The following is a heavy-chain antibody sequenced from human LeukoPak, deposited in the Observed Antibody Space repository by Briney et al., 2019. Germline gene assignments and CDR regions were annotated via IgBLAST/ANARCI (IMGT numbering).Heavy chain of an antibody. D-gene: IGHD3-22*01. V-gene: IGHV1-69*05. CDR1: GGTFSNYA. CDR2: IIPIFGTA. CDR3: ASRSGSQTYYYDSSGYYPN. Sequence: SVKVSCKASGGTFSNYAISWVRQAPGQGLEWMGRIIPIFGTANYAQKFQGRVTITTDESTSTAYMELSSLRSEDTAVYYCASRSGSQTYYYDSSGYYPNWGQGTLVTVSS. J-gene: IGHJ4*02.